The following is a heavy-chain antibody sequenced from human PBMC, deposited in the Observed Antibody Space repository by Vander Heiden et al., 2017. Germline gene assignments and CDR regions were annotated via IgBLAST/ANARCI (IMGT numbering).Heavy chain of an antibody. V-gene: IGHV1-69*10. J-gene: IGHJ6*02. D-gene: IGHD2-2*01. Sequence: QLQLVQSGAEVKKPGSSVKVSCKASAGTISSYAISWVPQAPGQGLEWMGGIIPIRGIANYAQKFQGRVTITADKSTSTAYMELSSLRSEDTAVYYCARGRDIVVVPAAKGSYYYYGMDVWGQGTTVTVSS. CDR1: AGTISSYA. CDR2: IIPIRGIA. CDR3: ARGRDIVVVPAAKGSYYYYGMDV.